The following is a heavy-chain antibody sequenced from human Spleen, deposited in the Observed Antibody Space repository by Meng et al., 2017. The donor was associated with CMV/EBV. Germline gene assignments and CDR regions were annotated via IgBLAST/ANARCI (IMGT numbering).Heavy chain of an antibody. V-gene: IGHV3-23*01. Sequence: GESLKISCAASGFIFSQYGMSWVRQAPGEGLEWVSKIGGNGDNTYYAESVKGRFTISRDNSKNTLYPQMNSLRAEDTALYYCAKDKVRGSHLPFDFWGQGTLVTVSS. D-gene: IGHD3-10*01. CDR3: AKDKVRGSHLPFDF. J-gene: IGHJ3*01. CDR1: GFIFSQYG. CDR2: IGGNGDNT.